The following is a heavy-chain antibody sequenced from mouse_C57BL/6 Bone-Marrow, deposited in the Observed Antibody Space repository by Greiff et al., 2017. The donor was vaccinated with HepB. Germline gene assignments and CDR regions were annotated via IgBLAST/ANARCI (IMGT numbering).Heavy chain of an antibody. CDR1: GYTFTSYW. J-gene: IGHJ1*03. Sequence: VQLQQSGAELVMPGASVKLSCKASGYTFTSYWMHWVKQRPGQGLEWIGEIDPSASYTNYNQKFKGKSTLTVDKSSSTAYMQLSSLTSEDSAVYYCAREYYKLWYFDVWDTGTTVTVSA. D-gene: IGHD1-1*01. V-gene: IGHV1-69*01. CDR3: AREYYKLWYFDV. CDR2: IDPSASYT.